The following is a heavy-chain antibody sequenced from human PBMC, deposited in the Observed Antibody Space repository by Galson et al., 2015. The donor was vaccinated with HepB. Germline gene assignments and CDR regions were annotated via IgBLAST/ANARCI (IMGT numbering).Heavy chain of an antibody. J-gene: IGHJ5*02. V-gene: IGHV3-48*02. D-gene: IGHD3-3*01. Sequence: LRLSCAASGFTFRNYGVTWVRQAPGKGLEWVSYISSGSGSIFYAGSVKGRFIISRDDAKNSLYLQMNRLRDEDTAVYYCTTSVERHLESWGQGSLVTVS. CDR2: ISSGSGSI. CDR3: TTSVERHLES. CDR1: GFTFRNYG.